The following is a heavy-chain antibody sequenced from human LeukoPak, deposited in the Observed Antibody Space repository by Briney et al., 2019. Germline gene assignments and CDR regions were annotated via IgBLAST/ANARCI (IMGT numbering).Heavy chain of an antibody. CDR1: GFTFSTYA. D-gene: IGHD2-15*01. CDR2: ISGSGGST. Sequence: PGGSLRLSCAASGFTFSTYAISWVRQAPGKVLEWVSAISGSGGSTYYGDSVKGRFTISRDNAKNTRSLQMTSLRAEDTDVYFCTTSVPLLAASGGFDIWGQGTMVTVSS. CDR3: TTSVPLLAASGGFDI. V-gene: IGHV3-23*01. J-gene: IGHJ3*02.